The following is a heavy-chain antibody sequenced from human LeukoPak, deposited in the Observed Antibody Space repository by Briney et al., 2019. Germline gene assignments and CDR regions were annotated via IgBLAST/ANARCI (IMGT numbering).Heavy chain of an antibody. CDR1: GYTFASFD. CDR2: MNPNSGNT. V-gene: IGHV1-8*01. D-gene: IGHD2-2*01. Sequence: ASVKVSCKASGYTFASFDINWVRQATGQGLEWMGWMNPNSGNTGYAQNFQGRVTMTANTSITTAYMELSSLTSDDTAIYYCAKELSAFTSSYVYWGQATLVTVSS. CDR3: AKELSAFTSSYVY. J-gene: IGHJ4*02.